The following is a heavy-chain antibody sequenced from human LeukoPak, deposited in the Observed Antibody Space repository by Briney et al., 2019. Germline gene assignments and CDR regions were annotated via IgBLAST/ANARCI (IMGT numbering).Heavy chain of an antibody. Sequence: GGSLRLSCAASGFTFSSYSMNWVRQAPGKGLEWVSYISSSSSTIYYADSVKGRFTISRDNAKNSLYLQMNSLRAEDTAVYYCARDHRPQYYYYYMDVWGKGTTVTLSS. CDR1: GFTFSSYS. J-gene: IGHJ6*03. CDR3: ARDHRPQYYYYYMDV. CDR2: ISSSSSTI. D-gene: IGHD1-14*01. V-gene: IGHV3-48*01.